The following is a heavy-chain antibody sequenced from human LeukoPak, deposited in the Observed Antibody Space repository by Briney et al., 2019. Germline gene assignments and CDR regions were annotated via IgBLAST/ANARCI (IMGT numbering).Heavy chain of an antibody. Sequence: ASVKVSCKASGGTFSSYAISWVRQAPGKGLEWMGRVDPEDGETIYAEKFQGRVTITADTSTDTAYMELSSLRSEDTAVYYCATATGEWWFDPWGQGTLVTVSS. J-gene: IGHJ5*02. V-gene: IGHV1-69-2*01. D-gene: IGHD7-27*01. CDR1: GGTFSSYA. CDR2: VDPEDGET. CDR3: ATATGEWWFDP.